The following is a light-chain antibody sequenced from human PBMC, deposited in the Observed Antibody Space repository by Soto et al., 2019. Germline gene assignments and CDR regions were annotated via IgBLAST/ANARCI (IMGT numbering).Light chain of an antibody. CDR1: QSISSW. V-gene: IGKV1-5*01. J-gene: IGKJ1*01. CDR3: QQYNSYWGT. CDR2: DAS. Sequence: DIQMTQSPSTLSASVGDRVTITCRASQSISSWLAWYQQKPGKAPKLLIYDASSLESGVPSRFSGSGSGIEFTLTISSLQPDDFATYYCQQYNSYWGTFGQGTKVEIK.